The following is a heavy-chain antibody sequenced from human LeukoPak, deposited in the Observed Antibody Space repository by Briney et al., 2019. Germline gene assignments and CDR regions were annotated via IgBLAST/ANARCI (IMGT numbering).Heavy chain of an antibody. CDR2: ISYDGSNK. CDR1: GITVSSNY. CDR3: AKDWEVFDY. D-gene: IGHD1-26*01. V-gene: IGHV3-30*18. Sequence: GGSLRLSCAAYGITVSSNYMTWVRQAPGKGLEWVAVISYDGSNKYYADSVKGRFTVSRDDSKNTLYLQMNSLRAEDTAVYYCAKDWEVFDYWGQGTLVTVSS. J-gene: IGHJ4*02.